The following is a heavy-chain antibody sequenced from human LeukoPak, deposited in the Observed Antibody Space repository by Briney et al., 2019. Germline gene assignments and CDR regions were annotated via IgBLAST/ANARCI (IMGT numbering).Heavy chain of an antibody. V-gene: IGHV5-51*01. CDR2: IYPGDSDT. CDR1: GYSFTSYW. D-gene: IGHD3-10*01. CDR3: ARSDMYYGSDDTHAFDI. Sequence: GESLKISCKGSGYSFTSYWIGWVRQMPGKGLEWMGIIYPGDSDTRYSPSFQGQVTISADKSISTAYLQWSSLKASDTAMYYCARSDMYYGSDDTHAFDIWGQGTMVTVSS. J-gene: IGHJ3*02.